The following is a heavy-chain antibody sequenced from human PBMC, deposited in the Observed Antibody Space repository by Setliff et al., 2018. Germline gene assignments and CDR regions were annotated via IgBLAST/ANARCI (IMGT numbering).Heavy chain of an antibody. V-gene: IGHV1-69*01. D-gene: IGHD3-3*01. CDR2: IIPIFGTA. Sequence: CKASGGTFSSYAISWVRQAPGQGLEWMGGIIPIFGTANYAQKFQGRVTITADESTSTAYMELSTLRSEDTAAYYCARSDYNFWSGYLLPYYFDYWGQGTLVTVSS. CDR3: ARSDYNFWSGYLLPYYFDY. J-gene: IGHJ4*02. CDR1: GGTFSSYA.